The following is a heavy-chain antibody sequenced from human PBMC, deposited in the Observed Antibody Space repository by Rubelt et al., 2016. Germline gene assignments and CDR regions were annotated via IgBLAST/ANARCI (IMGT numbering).Heavy chain of an antibody. CDR1: GFTFSDST. D-gene: IGHD5-18*01. CDR2: IKNKVNNYGT. V-gene: IGHV3-73*01. CDR3: TTEGYSYGYVGFDY. Sequence: EVQLVDSGGDLVQPGGSLKLSCAASGFTFSDSTMHWVRQASGKGLEWVVRIKNKVNNYGTAYAASVKGRFTISRDDAKNTADLQMNTRKIEDTAVYYCTTEGYSYGYVGFDYWGQGTLVTVSS. J-gene: IGHJ4*02.